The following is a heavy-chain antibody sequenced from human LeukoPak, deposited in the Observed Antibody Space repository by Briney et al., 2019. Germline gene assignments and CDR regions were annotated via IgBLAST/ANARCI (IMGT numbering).Heavy chain of an antibody. CDR2: SNDSGGT. CDR3: ARLPVIVGAALEYYYYYMDV. J-gene: IGHJ6*03. Sequence: SETLSLTCAVYGGTFSGYYWSWIRQPPGKRLEWVGESNDSGGTNYNPSLKSRVTISADKSKNQVSLKLTSVTAADTAVYYCARLPVIVGAALEYYYYYMDVWGQGTTVTVFS. CDR1: GGTFSGYY. V-gene: IGHV4-34*01. D-gene: IGHD1-26*01.